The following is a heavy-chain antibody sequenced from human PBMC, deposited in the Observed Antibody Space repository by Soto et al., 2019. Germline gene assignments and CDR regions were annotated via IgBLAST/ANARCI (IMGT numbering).Heavy chain of an antibody. D-gene: IGHD5-12*01. V-gene: IGHV3-48*02. CDR3: ARVGRWLRTHRTIDY. J-gene: IGHJ4*02. CDR1: GFTFSSYS. CDR2: ISSSSSTI. Sequence: GGSLRLSCAASGFTFSSYSMNWVRQAPGKGLEWVSYISSSSSTIYYADSVKGRFTISRDNAKNSLYLQMNSLRDEDTAVYYCARVGRWLRTHRTIDYWGQGTLVTVSS.